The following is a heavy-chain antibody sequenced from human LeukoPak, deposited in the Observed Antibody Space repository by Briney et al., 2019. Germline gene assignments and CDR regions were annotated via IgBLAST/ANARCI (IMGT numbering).Heavy chain of an antibody. CDR3: ARLFTLVGRHGLDV. V-gene: IGHV5-51*01. D-gene: IGHD1-26*01. J-gene: IGHJ6*02. Sequence: GESLNISCKSFGYSFTDHWVAWVRQMPGKGPEWMGIIYPGDSDTRYSPSFQGQVTISADRSAATAFLHVNSLKASDTAIYYCARLFTLVGRHGLDVWGQGITVTVSS. CDR1: GYSFTDHW. CDR2: IYPGDSDT.